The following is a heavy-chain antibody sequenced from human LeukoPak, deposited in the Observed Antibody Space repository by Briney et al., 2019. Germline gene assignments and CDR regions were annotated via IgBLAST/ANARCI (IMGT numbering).Heavy chain of an antibody. V-gene: IGHV4-31*03. CDR1: GGSISSGGYY. J-gene: IGHJ6*02. Sequence: SQTLSLTCTVSGGSISSGGYYWSWIRQHPGKGLEWIGYIYYSGSTYYNPSLKSRVTISVDTSKNQFSLKLSSVTAADTAVYYCARGSPQQWRCGMDVWGQGTTVTVSS. CDR3: ARGSPQQWRCGMDV. CDR2: IYYSGST. D-gene: IGHD6-19*01.